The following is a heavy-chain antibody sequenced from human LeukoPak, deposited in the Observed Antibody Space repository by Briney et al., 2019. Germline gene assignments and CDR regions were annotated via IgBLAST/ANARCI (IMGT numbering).Heavy chain of an antibody. D-gene: IGHD1-26*01. CDR2: IIPIFGTA. V-gene: IGHV1-69*13. J-gene: IGHJ4*02. CDR1: GGTFSSYA. CDR3: ARDPLGGATGYYFDY. Sequence: SVKVSCKASGGTFSSYAISWVRQAPGQGLEWMGGIIPIFGTANYAQKFQGRVTITADESTSTAYMELSSLRSEDTAVYYCARDPLGGATGYYFDYWGQGTLVTVSS.